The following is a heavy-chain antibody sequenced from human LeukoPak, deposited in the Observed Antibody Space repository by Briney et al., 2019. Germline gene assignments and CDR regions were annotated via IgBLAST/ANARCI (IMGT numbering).Heavy chain of an antibody. CDR2: IDQDETEK. J-gene: IGHJ4*02. CDR3: AKDPPYYYDSSGYYYPDY. CDR1: GFTFTNYW. V-gene: IGHV3-7*01. Sequence: GGSLRLSCAVSGFTFTNYWMTWVRQAPGKGLEWVANIDQDETEKFYVDSVVGRFTISRDNGKSFLYLQMNSLRAEDTAVYYCAKDPPYYYDSSGYYYPDYWGQGTLVTVSS. D-gene: IGHD3-22*01.